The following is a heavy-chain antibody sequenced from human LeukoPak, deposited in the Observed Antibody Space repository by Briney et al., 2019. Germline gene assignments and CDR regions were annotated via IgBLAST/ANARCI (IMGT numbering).Heavy chain of an antibody. J-gene: IGHJ4*02. CDR3: ARDSSSNDY. CDR2: MSHSGST. D-gene: IGHD6-13*01. Sequence: PSETLSLTCGVSGYSISSGYHWGWIRQPTGKGLEWIGSMSHSGSTYYNPSLKSRVTISVDTSKNQFSVKLSSVTAADTAVYYCARDSSSNDYWGQGTLVTVSS. CDR1: GYSISSGYH. V-gene: IGHV4-38-2*02.